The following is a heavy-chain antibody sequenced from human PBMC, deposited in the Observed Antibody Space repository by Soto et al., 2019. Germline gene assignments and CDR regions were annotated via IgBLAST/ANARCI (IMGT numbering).Heavy chain of an antibody. V-gene: IGHV4-30-2*01. J-gene: IGHJ4*02. D-gene: IGHD5-12*01. CDR1: GGSISNGHYP. CDR3: ARLVGVANSP. Sequence: CAVSGGSISNGHYPWTWIGQPPGKGLEWIGYIYPGGNTYYSPSLKSRVTIALDTSKSLVSLRLNSVTAADTAVYYCARLVGVANSPWGQGTLVTVSS. CDR2: IYPGGNT.